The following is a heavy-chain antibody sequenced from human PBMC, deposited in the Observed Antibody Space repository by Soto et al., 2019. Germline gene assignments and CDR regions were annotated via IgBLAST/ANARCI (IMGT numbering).Heavy chain of an antibody. CDR1: GYNFPSHW. CDR2: IYPDDSDA. J-gene: IGHJ4*02. Sequence: GAEVKKPGESLQISCKGSGYNFPSHWIGWVRQMPGKGLEWMGLIYPDDSDARYSPSFQGQVTISADKSIDTAYLQWSGLKASDTATYFCARGAIVSTATNFFDYWGQGTLVTVSA. CDR3: ARGAIVSTATNFFDY. V-gene: IGHV5-51*03. D-gene: IGHD5-12*01.